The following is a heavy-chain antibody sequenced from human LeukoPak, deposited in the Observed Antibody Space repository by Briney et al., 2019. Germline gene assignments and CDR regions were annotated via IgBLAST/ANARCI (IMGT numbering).Heavy chain of an antibody. CDR3: ASERLVVRGITGYFDY. CDR2: ISFTSSFV. J-gene: IGHJ4*02. V-gene: IGHV3-21*01. Sequence: GGSLRLSCAASGFTFSDYSMNWVRQAPGKGLEWVSSISFTSSFVYYADSVKGRFTITRDNAKNSLYLQMNSLRAEDTAVYYCASERLVVRGITGYFDYWGQGTLVTVSS. D-gene: IGHD3-10*01. CDR1: GFTFSDYS.